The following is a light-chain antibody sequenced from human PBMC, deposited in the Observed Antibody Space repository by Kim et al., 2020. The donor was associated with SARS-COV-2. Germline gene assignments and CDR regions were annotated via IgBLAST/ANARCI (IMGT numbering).Light chain of an antibody. CDR3: SSYTSSSTPLYV. J-gene: IGLJ1*01. CDR1: SSDVGDYNY. CDR2: DVS. V-gene: IGLV2-14*03. Sequence: QSALTQPASVSGSPGQSITISCTGTSSDVGDYNYVSWYQQHPGKAPKLMIYDVSNRPSGVSNRFSGSKSGNTASLTISGLQADDEADYYCSSYTSSSTPLYVFGTVTKVTVL.